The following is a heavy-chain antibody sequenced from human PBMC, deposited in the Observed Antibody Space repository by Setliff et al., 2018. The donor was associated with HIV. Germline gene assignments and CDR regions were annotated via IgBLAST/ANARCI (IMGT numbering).Heavy chain of an antibody. CDR1: GGSMNGYY. D-gene: IGHD6-19*01. CDR3: ARGYPGIAVAGLSYYYYYYMDV. V-gene: IGHV4-59*01. J-gene: IGHJ6*03. Sequence: PSETLSLTCSVSGGSMNGYYWSWIRQSPGKGLEWIGNIYQGGRTNYNSSLKSRVTISVDTSKNQFSLKLSSVTAADTAVYYCARGYPGIAVAGLSYYYYYYMDVWGKGTTVTVSS. CDR2: IYQGGRT.